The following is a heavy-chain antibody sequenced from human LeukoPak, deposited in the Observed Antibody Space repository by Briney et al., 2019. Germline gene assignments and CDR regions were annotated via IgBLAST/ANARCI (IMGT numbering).Heavy chain of an antibody. CDR2: IDYSGII. J-gene: IGHJ3*01. CDR3: ARSSPGDVVVSDAFDF. CDR1: GGSISGSSSY. Sequence: SETLSLTRTDPGGSISGSSSYGGSVRQHPGRGLEWLGFIDYSGIIYYNPSLKGRVTISVDTSKNQFSLKLSSVTAADTAVYYCARSSPGDVVVSDAFDFWGQGTMVTVSS. D-gene: IGHD2-15*01. V-gene: IGHV4-39*07.